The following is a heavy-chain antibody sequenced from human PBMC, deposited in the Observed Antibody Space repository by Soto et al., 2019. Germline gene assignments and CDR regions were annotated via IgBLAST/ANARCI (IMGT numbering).Heavy chain of an antibody. Sequence: GGSLRLSCVVSGFTFSSSNYMSWIRQAPGKGLEWVSYISSSSSYTNYADSVKGRFTISRDNAKNSLYLQMNSLRAEDTAVYYCARDLWQWLPQPHNWFDPWGQGTLVTVSS. V-gene: IGHV3-11*05. CDR2: ISSSSSYT. D-gene: IGHD6-19*01. CDR3: ARDLWQWLPQPHNWFDP. J-gene: IGHJ5*02. CDR1: GFTFSSSNY.